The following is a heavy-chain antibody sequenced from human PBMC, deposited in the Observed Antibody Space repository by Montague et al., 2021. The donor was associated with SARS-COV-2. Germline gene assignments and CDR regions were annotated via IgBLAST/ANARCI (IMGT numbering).Heavy chain of an antibody. Sequence: SLRLSCAASGFKFDDSGMTWVRRAPGKGLEWVCDINWSADKTTYADSVXGRFTISRDNAKNSLFLQMNSLRAEDTALYYCARYYGGSFYGLDVWGQGTTVIVSS. V-gene: IGHV3-20*04. J-gene: IGHJ6*02. CDR3: ARYYGGSFYGLDV. CDR2: INWSADKT. D-gene: IGHD3-3*01. CDR1: GFKFDDSG.